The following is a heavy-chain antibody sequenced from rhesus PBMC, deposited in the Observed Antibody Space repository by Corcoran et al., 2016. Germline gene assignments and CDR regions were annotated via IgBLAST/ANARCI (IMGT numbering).Heavy chain of an antibody. CDR3: ARVGCTSTTCYAGWYCDL. CDR1: GGSISGYYY. V-gene: IGHV4-73*01. J-gene: IGHJ2*01. Sequence: QVQLQQWGEGLVQPSATLSLTCAVYGGSISGYYYWSWIRRPPGTGLKWIGYIYGNRARTNYNPSRKNRVTIAKETSKNQVSLKLSSVTAADTAVDYGARVGCTSTTCYAGWYCDLWGPGTPITISS. D-gene: IGHD2-2*01. CDR2: IYGNRART.